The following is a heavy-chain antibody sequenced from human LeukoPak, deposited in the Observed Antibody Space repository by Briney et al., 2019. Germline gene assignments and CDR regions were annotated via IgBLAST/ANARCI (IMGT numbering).Heavy chain of an antibody. CDR2: INHSGST. V-gene: IGHV4-34*01. D-gene: IGHD3-10*01. CDR1: GGSLSGYY. CDR3: AKIRDDYGMDV. Sequence: SETLSLTCAVYGGSLSGYYWSWIRQPPGKGLEWIGEINHSGSTNYNPSLKSRVTISVDTSKNQFSLKLSSVTAADTAVYYCAKIRDDYGMDVWGQGTTVTVSS. J-gene: IGHJ6*02.